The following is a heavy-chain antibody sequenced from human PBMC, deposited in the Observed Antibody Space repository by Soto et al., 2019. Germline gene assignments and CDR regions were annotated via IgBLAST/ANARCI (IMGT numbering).Heavy chain of an antibody. J-gene: IGHJ6*02. D-gene: IGHD4-17*01. V-gene: IGHV3-30*18. Sequence: GGSLRLSCAASGFTFSSYGMHWVRQAPGKGLEWVAVISYDGSNKYYADSVKGRFTISRDNSKNTLYLQMNSLRVEDTAVYYCAKTVTTFNYYYYYGMDVWGQGTTVTVSS. CDR2: ISYDGSNK. CDR1: GFTFSSYG. CDR3: AKTVTTFNYYYYYGMDV.